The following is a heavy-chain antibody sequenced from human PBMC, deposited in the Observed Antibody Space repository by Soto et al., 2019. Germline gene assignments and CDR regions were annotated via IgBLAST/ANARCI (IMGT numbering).Heavy chain of an antibody. CDR2: IYPGDSDT. CDR1: GCSFTSYW. CDR3: ARGRVYSSSPNDAFDI. J-gene: IGHJ3*02. Sequence: GESLKISCKGSGCSFTSYWIGWVRQMPGKGLEWMGIIYPGDSDTRYSPSFEGQVTISADKSISTAYLQWSSLKASDTAMYYCARGRVYSSSPNDAFDIWGQGTMVTVSS. D-gene: IGHD6-13*01. V-gene: IGHV5-51*01.